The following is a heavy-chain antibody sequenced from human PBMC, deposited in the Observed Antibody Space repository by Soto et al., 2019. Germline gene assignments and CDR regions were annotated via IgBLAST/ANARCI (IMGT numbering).Heavy chain of an antibody. V-gene: IGHV1-2*04. CDR2: INPNSGGT. CDR3: ARGGGDGITGTTMNY. Sequence: ASVKVSCKASGYTFTGYYMHWVRQAPGQGLEWMGWINPNSGGTNYAQKFQGWVTMTRDTSISTAYMELSRLRSDDTAVYYCARGGGDGITGTTMNYWGQGTLVTVSS. D-gene: IGHD1-7*01. CDR1: GYTFTGYY. J-gene: IGHJ4*02.